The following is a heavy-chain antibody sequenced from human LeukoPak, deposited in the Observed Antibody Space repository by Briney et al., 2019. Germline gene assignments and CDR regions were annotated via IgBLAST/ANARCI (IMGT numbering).Heavy chain of an antibody. CDR3: ARHSAHSSTNDAFDL. CDR2: MYSGGTT. Sequence: PSETLSLTCTVSGGSISSYYWSWIRQPPWKGLDCVGYMYSGGTTNNSHSLKNRVTISEDTSKHQFSLKLTSVTAADTAVYYCARHSAHSSTNDAFDLWGQGTLVTVSS. D-gene: IGHD6-13*01. V-gene: IGHV4-59*01. J-gene: IGHJ3*01. CDR1: GGSISSYY.